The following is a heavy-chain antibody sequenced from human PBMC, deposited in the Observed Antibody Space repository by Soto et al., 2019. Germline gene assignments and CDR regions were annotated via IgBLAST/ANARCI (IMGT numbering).Heavy chain of an antibody. CDR1: GFTFSDYY. V-gene: IGHV3-72*01. Sequence: GGSLRLSCAASGFTFSDYYINWVRQAPGKGLEWVGRTRNKANSYTTDYAAFVKGRFTISKDTSKNQVVLTMTNMDPVDTATYYCARIRYSYGYLFDYWGQGTLVTVSS. CDR3: ARIRYSYGYLFDY. J-gene: IGHJ4*02. CDR2: TRNKANSYTT. D-gene: IGHD5-18*01.